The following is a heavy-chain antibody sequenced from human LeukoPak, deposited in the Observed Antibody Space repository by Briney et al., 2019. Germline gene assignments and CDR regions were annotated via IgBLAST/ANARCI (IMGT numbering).Heavy chain of an antibody. CDR1: GASINSHY. CDR3: ASLGGTYDY. Sequence: PSETLSLTCTVSGASINSHYWSWIWQPPGKGLEWIGYIYYTGITNFSPSLKSRVAISIDSSKNQVSLKLTSVTAADTAVYYCASLGGTYDYWGQGALVTVSS. CDR2: IYYTGIT. J-gene: IGHJ4*02. V-gene: IGHV4-59*08. D-gene: IGHD1-26*01.